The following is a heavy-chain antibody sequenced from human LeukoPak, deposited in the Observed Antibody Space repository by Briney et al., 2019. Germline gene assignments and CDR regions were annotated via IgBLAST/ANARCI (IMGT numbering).Heavy chain of an antibody. CDR2: IYSGGST. Sequence: GGSLRPSCAASGFTVSSNYMSWVRQAPGKGLEWVSVIYSGGSTYYADSVKGRFTISRDNSKNTLYLQMNSLRAEDTAVYYCAKRGGCSGGSCYNWFDPWGQGTLVTVSS. V-gene: IGHV3-53*05. CDR1: GFTVSSNY. J-gene: IGHJ5*02. CDR3: AKRGGCSGGSCYNWFDP. D-gene: IGHD2-15*01.